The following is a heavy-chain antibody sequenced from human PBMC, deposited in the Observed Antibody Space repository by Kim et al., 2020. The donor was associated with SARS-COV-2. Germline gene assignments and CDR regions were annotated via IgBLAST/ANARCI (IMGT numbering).Heavy chain of an antibody. CDR3: VKDRRRVLAAAAIPGSWFDP. V-gene: IGHV3-64D*06. Sequence: GGSLRLSCSASGFTFSSYAMHWVRQAPGKGLEYVSAISSNGGSTYYADSVKGRLTISRDNSKNTLYLQMSSLRAEDTAVYYCVKDRRRVLAAAAIPGSWFDPWGQGTLVTVSS. CDR2: ISSNGGST. D-gene: IGHD2-2*02. J-gene: IGHJ5*02. CDR1: GFTFSSYA.